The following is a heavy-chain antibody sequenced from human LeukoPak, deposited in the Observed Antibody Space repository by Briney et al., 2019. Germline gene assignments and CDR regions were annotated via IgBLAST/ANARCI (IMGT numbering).Heavy chain of an antibody. D-gene: IGHD3-22*01. J-gene: IGHJ4*02. CDR1: GVPVSDNY. V-gene: IGHV3-53*01. Sequence: GGSLRLSCAPPGVPVSDNYLSWVRQAPGKGLEWVSVIYSGAITCYADCVTGQLTTSRDNSKNSMYIQMNSLCPEDTAVYYCAREKSDCAESIGYYYAFDYWGQGTLVTVSS. CDR2: IYSGAIT. CDR3: AREKSDCAESIGYYYAFDY.